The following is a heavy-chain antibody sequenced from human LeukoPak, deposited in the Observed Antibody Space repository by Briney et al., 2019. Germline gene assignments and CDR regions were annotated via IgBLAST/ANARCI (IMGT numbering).Heavy chain of an antibody. CDR1: GGSISGHF. CDR3: ASGVVADVPDY. CDR2: IYYSGNA. Sequence: SETLSLTCSVSGGSISGHFWTWIRQPPGKGLEWIGYIYYSGNANYNPSLKSRVTISVDTFKNQLSLKLNSVTAADTAVYYCASGVVADVPDYWGQGTLVTVSS. V-gene: IGHV4-59*11. D-gene: IGHD2-2*01. J-gene: IGHJ4*02.